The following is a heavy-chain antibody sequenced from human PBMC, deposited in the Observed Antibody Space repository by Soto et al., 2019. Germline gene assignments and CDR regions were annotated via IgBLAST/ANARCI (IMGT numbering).Heavy chain of an antibody. Sequence: XESLNISCKGCGYTFTSHWISWVRQMPGKGLEWMGRIDPGDSYTNYSPSFQGHVTISADKSISTAYLQWSGLKASDTALYYCARHETPLRYDFRTGYIDSWGQGTLVTVSS. CDR3: ARHETPLRYDFRTGYIDS. CDR2: IDPGDSYT. CDR1: GYTFTSHW. V-gene: IGHV5-10-1*01. D-gene: IGHD3-3*01. J-gene: IGHJ5*01.